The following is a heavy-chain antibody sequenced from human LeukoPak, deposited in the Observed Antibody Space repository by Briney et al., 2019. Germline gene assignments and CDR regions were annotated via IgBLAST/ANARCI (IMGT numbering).Heavy chain of an antibody. Sequence: SDTLSLTCTVSGGSIINYYWSWIRQPPATGLEWIGYIYSSGSTNYNPSLKSRVTMSVDTSKNQFSLKLSSVTTADTAVYYCARGVSGYSKVDYWGQGTLVTVSS. V-gene: IGHV4-59*07. J-gene: IGHJ4*02. CDR1: GGSIINYY. CDR2: IYSSGST. D-gene: IGHD5-12*01. CDR3: ARGVSGYSKVDY.